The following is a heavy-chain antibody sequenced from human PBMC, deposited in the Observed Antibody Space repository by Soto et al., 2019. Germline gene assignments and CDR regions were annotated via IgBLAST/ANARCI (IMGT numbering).Heavy chain of an antibody. CDR3: AKDGQWLDVHFDY. V-gene: IGHV3-23*01. Sequence: GGSLRLSCTACGFTFSSSAMSGLRQAPGKGLEWVSISSASGGSTYHADCVKGRFSISRDNSKNTLYLQMTRLRTEDTAVYYCAKDGQWLDVHFDYWGQGALVTVSS. CDR2: SSASGGST. D-gene: IGHD6-19*01. J-gene: IGHJ4*02. CDR1: GFTFSSSA.